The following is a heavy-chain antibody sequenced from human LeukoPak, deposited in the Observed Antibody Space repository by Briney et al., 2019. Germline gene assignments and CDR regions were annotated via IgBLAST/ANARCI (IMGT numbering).Heavy chain of an antibody. CDR3: ARGRRGGVSSTSCYRY. J-gene: IGHJ4*02. Sequence: SETLSLTCAVYGGSLRGSSWSWIGKPPGKGLEWIGEFNHSGSTNYNPSLKSRVTISVGTSKNQFSLKLSSVAAADTAVYYCARGRRGGVSSTSCYRYWGQGTLVTVSS. V-gene: IGHV4-34*01. CDR1: GGSLRGSS. CDR2: FNHSGST. D-gene: IGHD2-2*02.